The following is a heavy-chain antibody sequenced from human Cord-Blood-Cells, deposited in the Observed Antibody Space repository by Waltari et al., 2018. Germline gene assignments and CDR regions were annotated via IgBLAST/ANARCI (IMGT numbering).Heavy chain of an antibody. CDR3: ARTGIGWYFDL. D-gene: IGHD7-27*01. CDR1: GFTFSSYS. J-gene: IGHJ2*01. Sequence: EVQLVEAGGGLVKPGGSLRLSYAAAGFTFSSYSMNWVRQAPGKGLEWVSSISSSSSYIYYADSVKGRFTISRDNAKNSLYLQMNSLRAEDTAVYYCARTGIGWYFDLWGRGTLVTVSS. CDR2: ISSSSSYI. V-gene: IGHV3-21*01.